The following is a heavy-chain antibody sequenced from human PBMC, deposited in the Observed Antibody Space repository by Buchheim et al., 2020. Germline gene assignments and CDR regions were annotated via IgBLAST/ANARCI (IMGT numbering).Heavy chain of an antibody. D-gene: IGHD2-2*01. CDR3: ASSYCSSTSCYYYYYGMDV. V-gene: IGHV3-74*01. CDR1: GFTFSSYW. CDR2: INSDGSST. Sequence: EVQLVESGGGLVQPGGSLRLSCAASGFTFSSYWMHWVRQAPGKGLVWVSRINSDGSSTSYADSVKGRFTISRDNAKKPLYLQMNSLRAEDTAVYYCASSYCSSTSCYYYYYGMDVWGQGTT. J-gene: IGHJ6*02.